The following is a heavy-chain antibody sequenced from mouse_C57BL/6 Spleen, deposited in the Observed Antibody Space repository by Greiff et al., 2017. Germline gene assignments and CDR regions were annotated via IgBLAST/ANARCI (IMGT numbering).Heavy chain of an antibody. CDR3: ARDTYSNYEFWFAY. CDR2: INPNNGGT. Sequence: EVKLQESGPELVKPGASVKMSCKASGYTFTDYNMHWVKQSHGKSLEWIGYINPNNGGTSYNQKFKGKATLTVNKSSSTAYMELRSLTSEDSAVYYCARDTYSNYEFWFAYWGQGTLVTVSA. D-gene: IGHD2-5*01. V-gene: IGHV1-22*01. J-gene: IGHJ3*01. CDR1: GYTFTDYN.